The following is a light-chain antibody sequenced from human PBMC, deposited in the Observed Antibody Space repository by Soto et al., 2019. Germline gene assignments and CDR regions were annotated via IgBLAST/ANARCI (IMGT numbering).Light chain of an antibody. V-gene: IGLV1-40*01. J-gene: IGLJ1*01. CDR3: QSYDSSLRGSRV. CDR2: LNS. CDR1: SSNIGAGYD. Sequence: QSVLTQPPSVSGAPGQRVTISCTGSSSNIGAGYDVHWYQQLPGTAPKLLIHLNSNRPSGVPDRFSGSKSGTSASLAITGLQAEDEADYYCQSYDSSLRGSRVFGTGTKVNVL.